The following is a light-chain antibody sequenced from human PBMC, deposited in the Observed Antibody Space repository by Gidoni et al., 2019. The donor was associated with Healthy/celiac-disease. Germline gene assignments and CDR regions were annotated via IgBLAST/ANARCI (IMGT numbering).Light chain of an antibody. CDR3: QQYYSTPL. V-gene: IGKV1-NL1*01. CDR2: AAS. Sequence: DIQMTQSPSSLSASVGDRVTITCRASQGISNSLAWYQQKPGKAPKLLLYAASRLESGVPSRFSGSGSGTDYTLNISSLQPEDFANYYCQQYYSTPLFGGGTKVEIK. J-gene: IGKJ4*01. CDR1: QGISNS.